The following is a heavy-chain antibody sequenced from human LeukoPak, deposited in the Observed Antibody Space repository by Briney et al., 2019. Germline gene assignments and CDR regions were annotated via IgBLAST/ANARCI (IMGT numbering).Heavy chain of an antibody. CDR1: GGSISSYY. J-gene: IGHJ6*02. CDR3: ARDPPGGAAYYYYGMDV. CDR2: LYTSGST. D-gene: IGHD6-13*01. V-gene: IGHV4-4*07. Sequence: KSSETLSLTCTVPGGSISSYYWSWIRQPARKGLEWIGRLYTSGSTNYNPSLKSRVTMSVDTSKNQFSLKLSSVTAADTAVYYCARDPPGGAAYYYYGMDVWGQGTTVTGSS.